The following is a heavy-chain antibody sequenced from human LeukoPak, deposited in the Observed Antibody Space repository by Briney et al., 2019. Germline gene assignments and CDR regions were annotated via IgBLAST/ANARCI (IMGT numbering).Heavy chain of an antibody. CDR1: GGSISSSSYY. V-gene: IGHV4-39*07. D-gene: IGHD6-19*01. Sequence: PSETLSLTCTVSGGSISSSSYYWGWIRQPPGKGLEWIGSIYYSGSTYYNPSLKSRVTISVDTSKNQFSLKLSSVTAADTAVYYCARWRGGGSGHPSYFDYWGQGTLVTVSS. CDR2: IYYSGST. J-gene: IGHJ4*02. CDR3: ARWRGGGSGHPSYFDY.